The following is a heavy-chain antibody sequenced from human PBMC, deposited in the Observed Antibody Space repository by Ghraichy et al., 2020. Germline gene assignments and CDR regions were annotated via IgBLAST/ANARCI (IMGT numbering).Heavy chain of an antibody. CDR2: IYYSGST. D-gene: IGHD2-2*01. J-gene: IGHJ6*02. V-gene: IGHV4-59*01. CDR3: ARDVGRPRDCSSTSCPLYYYYGMAV. CDR1: GGSISSYY. Sequence: SETLSLTCTVSGGSISSYYWSWIRQPPGKGLELIGYIYYSGSTNYNPSLKSRVTISVDTSKNQFSLKLSSVTAADTAVYYCARDVGRPRDCSSTSCPLYYYYGMAVWGQRTTVTVSS.